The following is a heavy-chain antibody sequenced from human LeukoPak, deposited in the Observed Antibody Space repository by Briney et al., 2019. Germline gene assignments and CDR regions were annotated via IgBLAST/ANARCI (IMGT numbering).Heavy chain of an antibody. Sequence: GASVKVSCKASGGTFSSYAISWVRQAPGQGLEWMGWISAYNGNTNYAQKLQGRVTMTTGTSTSTAYMELRSLRSDDTAVYYCARDLPRRLVATIIGLLDYWGQGTLVTVSS. CDR1: GGTFSSYA. CDR2: ISAYNGNT. V-gene: IGHV1-18*01. J-gene: IGHJ4*02. D-gene: IGHD5-12*01. CDR3: ARDLPRRLVATIIGLLDY.